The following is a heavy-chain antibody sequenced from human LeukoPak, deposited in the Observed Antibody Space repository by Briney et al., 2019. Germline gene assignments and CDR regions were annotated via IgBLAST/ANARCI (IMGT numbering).Heavy chain of an antibody. CDR2: VSGYSDKT. J-gene: IGHJ4*02. D-gene: IGHD2-15*01. Sequence: ASVKVSCKASGYTFTNYGITWVRQAPGQGFEWMGWVSGYSDKTYYAQKLQGRVTMTTDTSTYTAYMELRSLTSGDTAVYYCARSVPVGGAEDCWGQGTLVTVSS. CDR3: ARSVPVGGAEDC. CDR1: GYTFTNYG. V-gene: IGHV1-18*01.